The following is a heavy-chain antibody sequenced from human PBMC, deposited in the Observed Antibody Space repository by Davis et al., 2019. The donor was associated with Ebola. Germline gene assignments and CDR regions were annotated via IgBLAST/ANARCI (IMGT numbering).Heavy chain of an antibody. V-gene: IGHV1-8*01. D-gene: IGHD5-24*01. J-gene: IGHJ4*02. CDR3: ASAAEMATAYFDY. CDR2: MNPNSGNT. Sequence: ASVKVSCKASGYTFTSYDINWVRQATGQGLEWMGWMNPNSGNTGYAQKFQGRVTITADESTSTAYMELSSLRSEDTAVYYCASAAEMATAYFDYWGQGTLVTVSS. CDR1: GYTFTSYD.